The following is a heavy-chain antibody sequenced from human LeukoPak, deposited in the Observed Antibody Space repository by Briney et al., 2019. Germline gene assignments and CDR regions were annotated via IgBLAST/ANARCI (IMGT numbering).Heavy chain of an antibody. V-gene: IGHV4-34*01. CDR1: GGSFSGYY. J-gene: IGHJ5*02. D-gene: IGHD6-19*01. CDR3: ARYYLQWLARSTNWFDP. CDR2: INHSGST. Sequence: SETLSLTCAVYGGSFSGYYWSWIRQPPGKGLEWIGGINHSGSTNYNPSLKSRVTISVDTSKNQFSLKLSSVTAADTAVYYCARYYLQWLARSTNWFDPWGQGTLVTVSS.